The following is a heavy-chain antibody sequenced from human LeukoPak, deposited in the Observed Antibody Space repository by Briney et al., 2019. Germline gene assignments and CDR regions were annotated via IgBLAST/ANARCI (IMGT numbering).Heavy chain of an antibody. CDR3: ARDHGGTYYYGSGDAFDI. V-gene: IGHV1-2*04. CDR2: INPNSGGT. CDR1: GYTFTGYY. Sequence: ASVKVSCKASGYTFTGYYMHWVRQAPGQGLEWMGWINPNSGGTNYAQKFQGWVTMTRDTSISTAYMELSRLRSEDTAVYYCARDHGGTYYYGSGDAFDIWGQGTMVTVSS. J-gene: IGHJ3*02. D-gene: IGHD3-10*01.